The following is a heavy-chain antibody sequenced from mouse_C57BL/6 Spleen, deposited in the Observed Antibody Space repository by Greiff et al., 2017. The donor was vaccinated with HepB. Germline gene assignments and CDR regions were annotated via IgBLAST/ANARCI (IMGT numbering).Heavy chain of an antibody. J-gene: IGHJ4*01. CDR1: GYTFTSYW. Sequence: VKLQQPGAELVKPGASVKLSCKASGYTFTSYWMQWVKQRPGQGLEWIGEIDPSDSYTNYNQKFKGKATLTVDTSSSTAYMQLSSLTSEDSAVYYCARGANFYAMDYWGQGTSVTVSS. V-gene: IGHV1-50*01. CDR3: ARGANFYAMDY. CDR2: IDPSDSYT.